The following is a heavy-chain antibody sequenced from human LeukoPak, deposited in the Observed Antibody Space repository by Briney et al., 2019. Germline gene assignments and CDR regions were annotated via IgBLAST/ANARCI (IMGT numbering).Heavy chain of an antibody. Sequence: AGSLRLSCAASGFTFRSFPMHWVRQAPGKGLESVSAISPNGGTTYYANSVRGRFSISRDNSKNTLYLQMGSLTTDDMAVYYCAREYPNGSLDYWGQGTLVTVSS. CDR3: AREYPNGSLDY. CDR2: ISPNGGTT. CDR1: GFTFRSFP. D-gene: IGHD3-10*01. J-gene: IGHJ4*02. V-gene: IGHV3-64*01.